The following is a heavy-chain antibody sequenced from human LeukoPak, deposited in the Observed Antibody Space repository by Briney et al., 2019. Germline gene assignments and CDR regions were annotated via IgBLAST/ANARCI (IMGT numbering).Heavy chain of an antibody. CDR1: GGSFSGYY. D-gene: IGHD5-12*01. CDR3: ARKSGWLSY. Sequence: SETLSLTCAVYGGSFSGYYWSWIRQPPGKGLEWIGEINHSGSTNYNPSLKSRVTISVDTSKNQFSLKLSSVTAADTAVYYCARKSGWLSYWGQGTLVTVSS. J-gene: IGHJ4*02. V-gene: IGHV4-34*01. CDR2: INHSGST.